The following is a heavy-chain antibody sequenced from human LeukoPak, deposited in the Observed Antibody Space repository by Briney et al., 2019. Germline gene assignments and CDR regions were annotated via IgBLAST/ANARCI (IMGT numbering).Heavy chain of an antibody. V-gene: IGHV3-66*01. CDR1: GFTVSGNY. CDR3: ARDGGGGRYLEGYFDY. Sequence: GGSLRLSCAASGFTVSGNYMSWVRQAPGKGLEWISVMYTGGYTYYADSVKDRFTISRDNSKNTLYLQMNSLRAEDTAVYYCARDGGGGRYLEGYFDYWGQGTLVTVSS. D-gene: IGHD1-14*01. CDR2: MYTGGYT. J-gene: IGHJ4*02.